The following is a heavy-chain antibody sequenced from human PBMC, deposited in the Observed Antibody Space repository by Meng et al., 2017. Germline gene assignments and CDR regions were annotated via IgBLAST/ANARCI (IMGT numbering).Heavy chain of an antibody. CDR1: GGSFSGYY. V-gene: IGHV4-34*01. J-gene: IGHJ4*02. D-gene: IGHD3-22*01. CDR3: ARVLPPYYDSLQWNFDY. CDR2: INHSGST. Sequence: SETLSLTCAVYGGSFSGYYWSWIRQPPGKGLEWIGEINHSGSTNYNPSLKRRVTLSVDTSRNQFSLKLSSVTAADTAVYYCARVLPPYYDSLQWNFDYWAQGTQVTVSS.